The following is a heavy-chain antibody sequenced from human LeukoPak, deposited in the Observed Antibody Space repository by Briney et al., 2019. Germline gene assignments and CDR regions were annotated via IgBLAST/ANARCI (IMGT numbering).Heavy chain of an antibody. CDR2: ISGSGGST. V-gene: IGHV3-23*01. D-gene: IGHD2-2*01. CDR1: GFTFSSYA. Sequence: GGSLRLSCAASGFTFSSYAMSWVRQAPGKGLEWVSAISGSGGSTYYADSVKGRFTISRDNSKNTLYLQMNSLRAEDTAVYYCAKSGCSSTSCYLRGYGYGSFDYWGQGTLVTVSS. J-gene: IGHJ4*02. CDR3: AKSGCSSTSCYLRGYGYGSFDY.